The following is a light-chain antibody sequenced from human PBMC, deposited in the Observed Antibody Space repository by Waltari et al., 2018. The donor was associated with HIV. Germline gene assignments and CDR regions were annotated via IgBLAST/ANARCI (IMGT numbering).Light chain of an antibody. CDR1: QDISDF. CDR3: QQLHTFPLT. J-gene: IGKJ4*01. Sequence: DIQLTQSPSFLSASVGDRVTVPCRASQDISDFLAWYQQKPGIAPRLLIYDASILYTGVPSRFRGSGSGTEFTLTISSLQPEDFASYYCQQLHTFPLTFGGGTKV. V-gene: IGKV1-9*01. CDR2: DAS.